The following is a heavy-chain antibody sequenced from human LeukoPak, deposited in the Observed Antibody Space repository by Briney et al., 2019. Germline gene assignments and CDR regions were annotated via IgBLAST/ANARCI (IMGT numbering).Heavy chain of an antibody. Sequence: SETLCLTCTVSSGSVSGGNYYCSWIRQSPGKGLEWIGFIHYSGSTVYNPSLKSRVTMSIDTSKNQFSLNLSSATAADTAVYYCTRTGSTGGYWGQGTLVTVSS. CDR1: SGSVSGGNYY. CDR2: IHYSGST. D-gene: IGHD1-7*01. CDR3: TRTGSTGGY. V-gene: IGHV4-61*01. J-gene: IGHJ4*02.